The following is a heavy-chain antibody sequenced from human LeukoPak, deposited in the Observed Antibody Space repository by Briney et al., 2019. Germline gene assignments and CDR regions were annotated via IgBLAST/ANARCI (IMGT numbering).Heavy chain of an antibody. J-gene: IGHJ3*02. Sequence: PSETLSLTCTVSGGSISSYYWSWIRQPPGKGLEWIGHIYYSGSTRYNPSLKSRVTILVDTSKNQFPLRLRSVTAADTAVYYCARGKLGISLDAFDIWGQGTMVTVSS. V-gene: IGHV4-59*01. CDR3: ARGKLGISLDAFDI. D-gene: IGHD7-27*01. CDR2: IYYSGST. CDR1: GGSISSYY.